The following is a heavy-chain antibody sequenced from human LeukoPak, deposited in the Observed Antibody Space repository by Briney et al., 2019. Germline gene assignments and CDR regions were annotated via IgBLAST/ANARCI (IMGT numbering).Heavy chain of an antibody. CDR2: IYTSGST. Sequence: SETLSLTCTVSGGSISSYYWSWIRQRAGKGLEWIGRIYTSGSTNYNPSLKSRVTMSVDTSKNQSSLKLSSVTAADTAVYYCARENTMIEGAFDYWGQGTLVTVSS. J-gene: IGHJ4*02. V-gene: IGHV4-4*07. CDR3: ARENTMIEGAFDY. CDR1: GGSISSYY. D-gene: IGHD3-22*01.